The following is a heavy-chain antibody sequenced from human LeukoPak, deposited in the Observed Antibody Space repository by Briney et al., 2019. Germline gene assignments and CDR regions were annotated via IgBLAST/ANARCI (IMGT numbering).Heavy chain of an antibody. CDR1: GYTFTRYD. J-gene: IGHJ3*02. D-gene: IGHD3-10*01. Sequence: ASVKVSCKASGYTFTRYDINWVRQANGQGLEWMGWMNPNSGNTGYAQKFQGRVTITRNTSISTAYMELSSLRSEDTAVYYCARVSLLWFGELSAFDIWGQGTMVTVSS. CDR3: ARVSLLWFGELSAFDI. V-gene: IGHV1-8*03. CDR2: MNPNSGNT.